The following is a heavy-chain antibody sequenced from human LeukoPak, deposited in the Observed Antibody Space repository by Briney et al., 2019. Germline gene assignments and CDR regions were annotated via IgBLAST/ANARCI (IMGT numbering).Heavy chain of an antibody. J-gene: IGHJ6*02. CDR1: GFTFSSYA. V-gene: IGHV3-21*04. CDR2: ISTSGTTM. D-gene: IGHD2-2*02. Sequence: PGGSLRLSCAASGFTFSSYAMHWVRQAPGKGLEWVSSISTSGTTMYYADSVKGRFTISRDNAKNSLYLQMNSLRAEDTAVYYCARSGHCISTSCYSIWRRSLYGMDVWGQGTTVTVSS. CDR3: ARSGHCISTSCYSIWRRSLYGMDV.